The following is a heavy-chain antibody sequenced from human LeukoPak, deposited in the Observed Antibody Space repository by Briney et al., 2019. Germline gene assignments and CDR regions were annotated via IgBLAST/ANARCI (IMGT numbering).Heavy chain of an antibody. Sequence: PSETLSLTCAVYGGSFSGYYWSWIRQPPGKGLEWIGEINHSGSTNYNPSLKSRVTISVDTSKNQFSLKLSSMTAADTAVYYCARGGVYRNWFDPWGQGTLVTVSS. V-gene: IGHV4-34*01. CDR3: ARGGVYRNWFDP. J-gene: IGHJ5*02. CDR2: INHSGST. CDR1: GGSFSGYY. D-gene: IGHD4-11*01.